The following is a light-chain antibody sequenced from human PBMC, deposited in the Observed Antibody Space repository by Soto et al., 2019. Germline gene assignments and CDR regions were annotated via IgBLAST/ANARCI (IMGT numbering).Light chain of an antibody. V-gene: IGKV1-13*02. J-gene: IGKJ2*02. CDR1: QDISNT. CDR3: QQHHSYPST. CDR2: GVF. Sequence: AIQLTQSPSSLSASVGDRVTITCRASQDISNTLAWYQRKPGKAPKVLIYGVFTLESGVPSRFSGSRSGTDFTLTISSLQPEDFASYYCQQHHSYPSTFGQGTKLELK.